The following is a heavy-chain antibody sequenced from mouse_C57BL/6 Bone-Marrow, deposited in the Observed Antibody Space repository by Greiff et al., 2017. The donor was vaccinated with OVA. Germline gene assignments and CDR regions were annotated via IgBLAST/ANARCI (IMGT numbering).Heavy chain of an antibody. CDR3: ARLRHYFDY. CDR2: IYPGGGYT. J-gene: IGHJ2*01. V-gene: IGHV1-63*01. CDR1: GYTFTNYW. Sequence: VQLQESGAELVRPGTSVKMSCKASGYTFTNYWIGWAKRRPGHGLEWIGDIYPGGGYTNYNEKFKGKATLTADKSSSTAYMQFSSLTSEDSAIYYCARLRHYFDYWGQGTTLTVSS.